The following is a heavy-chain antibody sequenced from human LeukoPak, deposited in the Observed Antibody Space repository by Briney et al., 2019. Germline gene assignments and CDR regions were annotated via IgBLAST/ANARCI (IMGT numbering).Heavy chain of an antibody. Sequence: ASVKVSCKVSGYTLTELSVHWVRQAPGQGLEWLGGFDLEDGETSYAPKLQGRVTMTEDRSRGTAYMELTSLTEEDTAVYYCATGGRWELLIGFEYWGQGTLVTVSS. D-gene: IGHD4-23*01. J-gene: IGHJ4*02. CDR3: ATGGRWELLIGFEY. CDR2: FDLEDGET. V-gene: IGHV1-24*01. CDR1: GYTLTELS.